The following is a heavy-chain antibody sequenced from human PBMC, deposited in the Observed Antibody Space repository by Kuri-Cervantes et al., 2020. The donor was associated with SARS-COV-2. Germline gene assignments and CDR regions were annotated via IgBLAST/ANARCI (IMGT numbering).Heavy chain of an antibody. D-gene: IGHD3-22*01. J-gene: IGHJ5*02. CDR2: ISYDGSNK. CDR1: GFTFSSYA. Sequence: GESLKISCAASGFTFSSYAMHWVRQAPGKGLEWVAVISYDGSNKYYADSVKGRFTISRDNSKNTLYLQMNSLRAEDTAVYYCASSDSSGLPWGQGTLVTVSS. CDR3: ASSDSSGLP. V-gene: IGHV3-30*04.